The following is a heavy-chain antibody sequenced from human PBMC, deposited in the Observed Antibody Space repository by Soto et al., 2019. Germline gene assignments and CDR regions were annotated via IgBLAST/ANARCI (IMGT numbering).Heavy chain of an antibody. CDR3: ARDYSYYDSSGSLPGS. Sequence: ASVKVSCKASGXTFTSYYMHWVRQAPGQGLEWMGIINPSGASTSYAQKFQGRVTMTRDTSTSTVYMELSSLRSEDTAVYYCARDYSYYDSSGSLPGSWGQGTLVTVSS. CDR2: INPSGAST. J-gene: IGHJ4*02. V-gene: IGHV1-46*01. CDR1: GXTFTSYY. D-gene: IGHD3-22*01.